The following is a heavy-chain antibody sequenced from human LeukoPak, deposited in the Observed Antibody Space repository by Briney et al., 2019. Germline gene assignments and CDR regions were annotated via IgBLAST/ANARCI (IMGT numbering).Heavy chain of an antibody. D-gene: IGHD3-22*01. CDR1: GFTFNSYA. V-gene: IGHV3-33*08. Sequence: GGSLRLSCAASGFTFNSYAMSWVRQAPGKGLEWVAVIWYDGSNKYYADSVKGRFTISRDNSKNTLYLQMNSLRAEDTAVYYCARGGNDITMIVVDQEADDAFDIWGRGTMVTVSS. J-gene: IGHJ3*02. CDR2: IWYDGSNK. CDR3: ARGGNDITMIVVDQEADDAFDI.